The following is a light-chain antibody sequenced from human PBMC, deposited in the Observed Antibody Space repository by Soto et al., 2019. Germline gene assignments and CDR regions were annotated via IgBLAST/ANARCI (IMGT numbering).Light chain of an antibody. CDR2: EVF. Sequence: QSALTQPASVSGSPGQSITISCTGTSSDVGGYNYVSWYQQHPGKVPKLMIYEVFRRPSGISDRFSGSKSGSTASLTISGLQAEDEADYYCRSYTTTSTFVFGGGTKPTVL. CDR1: SSDVGGYNY. V-gene: IGLV2-14*03. CDR3: RSYTTTSTFV. J-gene: IGLJ3*02.